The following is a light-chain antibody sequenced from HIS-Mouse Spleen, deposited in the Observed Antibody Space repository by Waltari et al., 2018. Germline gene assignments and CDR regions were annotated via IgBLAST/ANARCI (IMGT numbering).Light chain of an antibody. CDR2: GKN. J-gene: IGLJ2*01. Sequence: SSELTQDPAVSVALGQTVRITCQGDSLRSYYASWYQQKPGQAPVRVIYGKNNRPSGIPDRFSGSSSGYTASLTITGAQAEDEADYYCNSRDSSGNHVVFGGGTKLTVL. CDR1: SLRSYY. CDR3: NSRDSSGNHVV. V-gene: IGLV3-19*01.